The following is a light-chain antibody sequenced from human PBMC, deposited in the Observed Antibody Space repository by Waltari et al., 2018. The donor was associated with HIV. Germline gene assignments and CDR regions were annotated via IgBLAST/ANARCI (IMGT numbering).Light chain of an antibody. Sequence: DIQMTQSPATLSASVGDRVTISCRASQNINRWLAWYQQRPGKPPKFLIYQASSLESGVPSRFSGSGSGTLFTLTINNLQPADFATYYCQHYHAYPVTFGGGTKVENK. CDR3: QHYHAYPVT. CDR2: QAS. J-gene: IGKJ4*01. CDR1: QNINRW. V-gene: IGKV1-5*01.